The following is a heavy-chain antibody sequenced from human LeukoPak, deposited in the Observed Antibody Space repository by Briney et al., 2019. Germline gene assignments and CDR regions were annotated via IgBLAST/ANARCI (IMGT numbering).Heavy chain of an antibody. V-gene: IGHV1-2*02. D-gene: IGHD3-10*01. J-gene: IGHJ4*02. CDR1: GYTFTGYY. Sequence: ASVKVSCKASGYTFTGYYMHWVRHAPGQGLEWMGWINPNSGGTNYAQKFQGRVTMTRDTSISTAYMELSRLRSDDTAVYYCAREVLRSVTMVRGVMGYWGQGTLVTVSS. CDR2: INPNSGGT. CDR3: AREVLRSVTMVRGVMGY.